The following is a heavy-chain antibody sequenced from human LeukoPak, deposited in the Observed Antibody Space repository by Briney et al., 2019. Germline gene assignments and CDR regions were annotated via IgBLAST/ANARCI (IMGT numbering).Heavy chain of an antibody. V-gene: IGHV1-3*01. Sequence: GRSLRLSCAASGFTFSSYAMHWVRQAPGQRLEWMGWINAGNGNTKYSQKFQGRVTITRDTSASTAYMELSSLRSEDTAVYYCARNGVSEQWLYSTDFDYWGQGTLVTVSS. J-gene: IGHJ4*02. CDR1: GFTFSSYA. D-gene: IGHD6-19*01. CDR2: INAGNGNT. CDR3: ARNGVSEQWLYSTDFDY.